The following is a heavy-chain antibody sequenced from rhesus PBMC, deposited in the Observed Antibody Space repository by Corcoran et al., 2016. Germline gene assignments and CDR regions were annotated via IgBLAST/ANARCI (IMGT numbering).Heavy chain of an antibody. Sequence: QVQLQESGPGVVKPSETLSLTCAVSGGSISDSYRWRWIRPPPGKGLEWIGYIYGSSTSTNYNPSRKSRVTSSKDTSKNQFSLKLSSVAAADTAVYYCAREGLQYLDWLSYFDYWGQGVLVTVSS. V-gene: IGHV4S10*01. CDR2: IYGSSTST. CDR3: AREGLQYLDWLSYFDY. D-gene: IGHD3-3*01. J-gene: IGHJ4*01. CDR1: GGSISDSYR.